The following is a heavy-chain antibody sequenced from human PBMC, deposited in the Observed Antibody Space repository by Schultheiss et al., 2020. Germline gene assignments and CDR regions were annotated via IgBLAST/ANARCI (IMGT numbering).Heavy chain of an antibody. CDR2: FDPEDGET. CDR3: ATGGGMPSYFDL. Sequence: ASVKVSCKVSGYTLTELSMHWVRQAPGKGLEWMGGFDPEDGETIYAQKFQGRVTMTEDTSTDTAYMELSSLRSEDTAVYYCATGGGMPSYFDLWGRGTLVTVSS. D-gene: IGHD4-23*01. J-gene: IGHJ2*01. V-gene: IGHV1-24*01. CDR1: GYTLTELS.